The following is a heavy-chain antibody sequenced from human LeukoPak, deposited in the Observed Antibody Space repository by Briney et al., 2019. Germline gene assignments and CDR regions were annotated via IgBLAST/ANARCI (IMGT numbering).Heavy chain of an antibody. CDR2: IGDSGGST. Sequence: PGGSLGLSCAASAFTFSNHAMSWVRQAPGKGLEWVSVIGDSGGSTYYADSVKGRFTISRDNSKNTLYLQMNSLRADDTAVYHCAKGGASSPYTYIDVWGKGTTVIVSS. D-gene: IGHD6-6*01. J-gene: IGHJ6*04. CDR1: AFTFSNHA. CDR3: AKGGASSPYTYIDV. V-gene: IGHV3-23*01.